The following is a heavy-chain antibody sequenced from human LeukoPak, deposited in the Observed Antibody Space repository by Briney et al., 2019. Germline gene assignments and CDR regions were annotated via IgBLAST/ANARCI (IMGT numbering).Heavy chain of an antibody. Sequence: PGGSLRLSCVASGFIFRDYTMNWVRQTPGKGPEWVSAINKGGSYMAYADSVKGRFTVSRDNAKNSLFLQMNNLRVEDTAVYFCAREVHIVLEPAANTIDYWGQGTRVTVSS. CDR1: GFIFRDYT. D-gene: IGHD2-2*01. CDR2: INKGGSYM. V-gene: IGHV3-21*01. J-gene: IGHJ4*02. CDR3: AREVHIVLEPAANTIDY.